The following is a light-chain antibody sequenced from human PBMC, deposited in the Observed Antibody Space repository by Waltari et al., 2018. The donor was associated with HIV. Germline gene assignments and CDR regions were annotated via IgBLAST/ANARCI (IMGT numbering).Light chain of an antibody. CDR1: QSVSSAY. CDR3: QQYYTSPQST. V-gene: IGKV3-20*01. J-gene: IGKJ2*02. CDR2: DTS. Sequence: EIALTQSPGTLSLSRGQRATLSCRASQSVSSAYLAWYQHKPGQAPRLLIYDTSRRATGIPNRFSGSGSGTEFTLTISKLEPEDFAVYYCQQYYTSPQSTFGRGTKLEIK.